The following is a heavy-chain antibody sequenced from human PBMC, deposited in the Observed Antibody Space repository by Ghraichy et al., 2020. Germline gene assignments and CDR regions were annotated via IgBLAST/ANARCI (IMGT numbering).Heavy chain of an antibody. CDR1: GFTVSSNY. J-gene: IGHJ1*01. CDR2: IDSGGTT. Sequence: GGSLRLSCAASGFTVSSNYMSWVRQAPGKGLEWVSVIDSGGTTDYADSVKGRFTISRHTSKNTLYFQMNSLRPEDTAIYYCARQSSSAEYFQHWGQGTPVTVSS. D-gene: IGHD6-19*01. V-gene: IGHV3-53*04. CDR3: ARQSSSAEYFQH.